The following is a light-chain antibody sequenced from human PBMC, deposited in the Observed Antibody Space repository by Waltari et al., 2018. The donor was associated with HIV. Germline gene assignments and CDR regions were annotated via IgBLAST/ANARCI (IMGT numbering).Light chain of an antibody. CDR2: RAS. J-gene: IGKJ1*01. CDR1: FSVLCNY. CDR3: QQYGNSQT. Sequence: VLTQSPVTLSLSPGETATLSCRASFSVLCNYLAWYQHRPRQPPRLLIYRASTRAPGVPHRFSGSGSGTDFTLTISGLESEDFAIYYCQQYGNSQTFGQGTKVDIK. V-gene: IGKV3-20*01.